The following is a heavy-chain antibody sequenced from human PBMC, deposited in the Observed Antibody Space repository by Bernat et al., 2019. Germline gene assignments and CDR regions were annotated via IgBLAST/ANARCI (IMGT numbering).Heavy chain of an antibody. CDR2: LKRKSDGGTA. V-gene: IGHV3-15*01. CDR3: TTDRFN. J-gene: IGHJ4*02. D-gene: IGHD3-3*01. Sequence: EVQLVESGGGLVEPGGSLRLSCAASGFTFSNAWMSWVRQAPGKGLEGVGRLKRKSDGGTADYAAPVKGRFTISRDDSKNMLYLEMNSLKTEETAIYYCTTDRFNWGQGTLVTVSS. CDR1: GFTFSNAW.